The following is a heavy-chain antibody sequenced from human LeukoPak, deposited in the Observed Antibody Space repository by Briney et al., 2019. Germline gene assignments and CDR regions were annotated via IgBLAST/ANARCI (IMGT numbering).Heavy chain of an antibody. CDR2: IKLEGSEK. V-gene: IGHV3-7*01. CDR3: ATSGGDY. Sequence: GGSLRLSCAASGFTFSGYWMSWVRQAPGKGLEWVANIKLEGSEKDYVDSVKGRFTISRDNAKNSLYLQMNSLRAEDTAVYYCATSGGDYWGQGTLVTVSS. D-gene: IGHD3-10*01. J-gene: IGHJ4*02. CDR1: GFTFSGYW.